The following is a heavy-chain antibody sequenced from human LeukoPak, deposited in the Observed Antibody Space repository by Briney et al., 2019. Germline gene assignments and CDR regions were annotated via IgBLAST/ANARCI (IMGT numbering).Heavy chain of an antibody. J-gene: IGHJ5*02. CDR1: GFIFNNYG. CDR2: ISNDGGGT. D-gene: IGHD3-22*01. Sequence: GGSLRLSCAASGFIFNNYGLIWVRQAPGKGLEWVSAISNDGGGTNYADFVKGRFTISRDNSKNTLFLQMNSLRAEYTALYYCAKGSSGYFVDLWGQGTLVTVSS. CDR3: AKGSSGYFVDL. V-gene: IGHV3-23*01.